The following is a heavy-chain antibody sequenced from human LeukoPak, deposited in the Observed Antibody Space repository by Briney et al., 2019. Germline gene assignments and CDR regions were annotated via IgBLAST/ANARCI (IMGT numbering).Heavy chain of an antibody. J-gene: IGHJ4*02. CDR3: AKVEGIQLWPDY. V-gene: IGHV3-30*02. Sequence: GGSLRLSCAASGFTFSSYGMHWVRQAPGKGLEWVAFIRYDGSNKYYADSVKGRFTISRDNSKNTLYLQMNSLRAEDTAVYYCAKVEGIQLWPDYWGQGTLVTVSS. D-gene: IGHD5-18*01. CDR1: GFTFSSYG. CDR2: IRYDGSNK.